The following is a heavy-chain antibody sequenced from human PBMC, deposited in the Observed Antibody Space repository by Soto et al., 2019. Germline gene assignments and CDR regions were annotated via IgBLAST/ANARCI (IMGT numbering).Heavy chain of an antibody. CDR3: AKDRGSGSTSWYNGWFDP. D-gene: IGHD6-13*01. CDR2: ISGSGGST. Sequence: PGGSLRLSCAASGFTFSSYAMSWVRQAPGKGLEWVSTISGSGGSTYYADSVKGRFTISRDNSRNTLYLQMNSLRAEDTAVYYCAKDRGSGSTSWYNGWFDPWGRGTLVTVSS. V-gene: IGHV3-23*01. CDR1: GFTFSSYA. J-gene: IGHJ5*02.